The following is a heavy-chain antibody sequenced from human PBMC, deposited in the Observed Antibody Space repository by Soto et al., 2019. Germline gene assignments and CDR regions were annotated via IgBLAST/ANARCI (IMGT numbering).Heavy chain of an antibody. V-gene: IGHV4-30-2*01. J-gene: IGHJ4*02. D-gene: IGHD6-19*01. CDR1: GGSISSGGYS. CDR2: IYHSGST. Sequence: QLQLQESGSGLVKPSQTLSLTCAVSGGSISSGGYSWSWIRQPPGKGLEWIGYIYHSGSTYYNPSLKSRVTISVDRSKNQFSLKLGSVTAADTAVYYCATAGGLGAVAADDWGQGTLVTVSS. CDR3: ATAGGLGAVAADD.